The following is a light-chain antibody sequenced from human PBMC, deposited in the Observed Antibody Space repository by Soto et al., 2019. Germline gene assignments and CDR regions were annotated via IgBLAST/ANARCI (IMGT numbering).Light chain of an antibody. Sequence: DIQMTQSPSTLSGSVGDRVTITCRASQTISSWLAWYQQKPGKAPKLLIYKASTLKSGVPSRFRGGGSGTEFTLTISSLQPDDFATYYCQQGGTFGQGTRLEIK. V-gene: IGKV1-5*03. CDR3: QQGGT. CDR2: KAS. CDR1: QTISSW. J-gene: IGKJ5*01.